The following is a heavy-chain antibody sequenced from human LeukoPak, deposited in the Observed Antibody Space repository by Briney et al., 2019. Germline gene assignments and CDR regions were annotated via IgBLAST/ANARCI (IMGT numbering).Heavy chain of an antibody. CDR3: AGSGWSFDAFDF. CDR1: GGSISSGDHY. J-gene: IGHJ3*01. V-gene: IGHV4-61*08. Sequence: SETLSLTCTVSGGSISSGDHYWSWIRQPPGKGLEWIGYIHHSGTTNYSPSLKSRVTISVDTSKNRFSLRLSSLTAADTAVYFCAGSGWSFDAFDFWGQGTMVTVSS. D-gene: IGHD6-19*01. CDR2: IHHSGTT.